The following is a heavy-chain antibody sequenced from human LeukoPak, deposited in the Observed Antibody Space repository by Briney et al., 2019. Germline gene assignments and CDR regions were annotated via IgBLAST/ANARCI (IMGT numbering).Heavy chain of an antibody. D-gene: IGHD5-18*01. CDR1: GFTFSSYG. Sequence: QPGRSLRLSCAASGFTFSSYGMHWVRQAPGKGLEWVAVIWYDGSNKYYADSVKGRFTISRDNSKNTLYLQMNSLRAEDTAVYYCGRKGAMASCDYWGQGTLVTVSS. CDR2: IWYDGSNK. J-gene: IGHJ4*02. CDR3: GRKGAMASCDY. V-gene: IGHV3-33*01.